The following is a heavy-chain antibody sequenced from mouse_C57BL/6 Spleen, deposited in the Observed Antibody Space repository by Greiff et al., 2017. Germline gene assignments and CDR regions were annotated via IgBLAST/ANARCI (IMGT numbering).Heavy chain of an antibody. CDR2: IDPSDSYT. V-gene: IGHV1-50*01. D-gene: IGHD1-1*01. CDR1: GYTFTSYW. Sequence: VQLQQPGAELVKPGASVKLSCKASGYTFTSYWMQWVKQRPGQGLEWIGEIDPSDSYTNYNQKLKGKATLTVDTSSNTAYMQLSSLTSEDSAVYYCARGNYYGSSNWYFDVWGTGTTVTVSS. CDR3: ARGNYYGSSNWYFDV. J-gene: IGHJ1*03.